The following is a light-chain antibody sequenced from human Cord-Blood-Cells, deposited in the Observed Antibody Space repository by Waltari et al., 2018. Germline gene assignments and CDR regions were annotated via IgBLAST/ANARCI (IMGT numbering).Light chain of an antibody. CDR1: SSDVGSYNL. J-gene: IGLJ3*02. CDR2: EGS. Sequence: QSALTQPASVSGSPGQSITISCPGTSSDVGSYNLVSWYQQHPGKAPKLMIYEGSKRPSGVSNRFSGSKSGNTAFLTISGLQAEDEADYYCCSYAGSSTWVFGGGTKLTVL. V-gene: IGLV2-23*01. CDR3: CSYAGSSTWV.